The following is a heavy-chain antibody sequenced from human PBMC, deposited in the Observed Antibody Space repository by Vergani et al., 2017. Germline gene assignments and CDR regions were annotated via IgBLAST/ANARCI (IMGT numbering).Heavy chain of an antibody. D-gene: IGHD1-1*01. J-gene: IGHJ4*02. V-gene: IGHV4-38-2*02. CDR2: IYHSGST. Sequence: QLQLQESGPGLVKPSETLSLTCTVSGGSISSGYYWGWIRQPPGKGLEWIGSIYHSGSTYYNPSLKSRVTISVDTSKNQFSLKLSSVTAADTAVYYCARDMAYNWNDGDYWGQGTLVTVSS. CDR3: ARDMAYNWNDGDY. CDR1: GGSISSGYY.